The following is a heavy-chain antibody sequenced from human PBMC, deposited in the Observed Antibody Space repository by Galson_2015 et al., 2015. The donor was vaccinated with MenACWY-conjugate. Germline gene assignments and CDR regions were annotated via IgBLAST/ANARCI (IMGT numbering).Heavy chain of an antibody. CDR3: ARKGYYYDSSGFDY. CDR2: ISSSSSYI. CDR1: GFTFSSYS. Sequence: SLRLSCAASGFTFSSYSMNWVRQAPGKGLEWVSSISSSSSYIYYVDSVKGRFTISRDNAKNSLYLQMNSLRAEDTAVYYCARKGYYYDSSGFDYWGQGTLVTVSS. J-gene: IGHJ4*02. D-gene: IGHD3-22*01. V-gene: IGHV3-21*04.